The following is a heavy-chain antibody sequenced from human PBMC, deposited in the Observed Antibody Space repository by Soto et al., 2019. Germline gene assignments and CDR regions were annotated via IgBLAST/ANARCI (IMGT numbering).Heavy chain of an antibody. CDR3: TRALFFYTGYPGY. CDR1: GFTFSDFY. Sequence: LRLSCTASGFTFSDFYMSWIRQAPGKGLEWVSYISGSGTTIYYADSVKGRFTISRDNGEDSLFLQMNNLRADDTAVYYCTRALFFYTGYPGYWGQGTQVTVSS. CDR2: ISGSGTTI. V-gene: IGHV3-11*01. D-gene: IGHD2-2*02. J-gene: IGHJ4*02.